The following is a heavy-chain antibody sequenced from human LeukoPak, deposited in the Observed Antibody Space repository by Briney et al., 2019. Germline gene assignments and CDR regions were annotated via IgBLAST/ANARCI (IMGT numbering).Heavy chain of an antibody. CDR3: AKAPVTTCRGAYCYPFDY. CDR1: GFTVSAYS. V-gene: IGHV3-53*01. D-gene: IGHD2-21*01. J-gene: IGHJ4*02. Sequence: PGGSLRLSCAASGFTVSAYSMGWVRQAPGKGLEWLSLIYSGDRTYHADSVKGRFTVSRDSSKNTLFLQMNRLRPEDAAVYYCAKAPVTTCRGAYCYPFDYWGQGTLVTVSS. CDR2: IYSGDRT.